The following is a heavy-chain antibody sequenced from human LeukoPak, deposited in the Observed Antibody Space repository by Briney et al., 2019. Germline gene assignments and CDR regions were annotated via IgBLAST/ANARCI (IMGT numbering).Heavy chain of an antibody. J-gene: IGHJ3*02. CDR2: MSAYNGKT. CDR3: ARGMGYSYGHPQGAFDI. D-gene: IGHD5-18*01. V-gene: IGHV1-18*01. CDR1: GYSFTSYG. Sequence: GASGKVSCKASGYSFTSYGFNWVRQAPGQGLEWMGWMSAYNGKTNYAHSLQGRVTVTADTSTSTAYMELRSLRSEDTAVYYCARGMGYSYGHPQGAFDIWGQGTMVTVSS.